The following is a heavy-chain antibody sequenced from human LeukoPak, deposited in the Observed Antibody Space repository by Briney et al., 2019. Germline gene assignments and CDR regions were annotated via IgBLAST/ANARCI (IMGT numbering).Heavy chain of an antibody. V-gene: IGHV3-21*01. J-gene: IGHJ4*02. CDR2: ISSSSSYI. CDR1: GFTFSSYS. CDR3: AREPRTYYYVSSGTD. Sequence: TGGSLRLSCAASGFTFSSYSMNWVRQAPGKGLEWVSSISSSSSYIYYADSVKGRFTISRDNAKNSLYLQMNSLRAEDTAVYYCAREPRTYYYVSSGTDWGQGTLVTVSS. D-gene: IGHD3-22*01.